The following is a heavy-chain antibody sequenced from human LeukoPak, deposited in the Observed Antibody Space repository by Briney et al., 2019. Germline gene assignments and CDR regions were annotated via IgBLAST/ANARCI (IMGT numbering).Heavy chain of an antibody. J-gene: IGHJ2*01. CDR3: AKDMVWGWYFDL. V-gene: IGHV3-43*02. D-gene: IGHD7-27*01. CDR1: GFAFADYA. Sequence: GGSLRLSCAASGFAFADYAIHWVRQGPGGGLEWVSLTSGDGGTTYYADSVKGRFTISRDNSKNSLFLQMNSLRTEDTALYYCAKDMVWGWYFDLWGRGTLVTASS. CDR2: TSGDGGTT.